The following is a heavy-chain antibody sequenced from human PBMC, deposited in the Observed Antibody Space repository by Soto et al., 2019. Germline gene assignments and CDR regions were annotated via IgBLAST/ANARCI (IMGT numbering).Heavy chain of an antibody. CDR2: ISSSSSTI. J-gene: IGHJ5*02. CDR3: ARDRANWNYPNWFDP. D-gene: IGHD1-7*01. V-gene: IGHV3-48*02. CDR1: GFTFSSYS. Sequence: PGGSLRLSCAASGFTFSSYSMNWVRQAPGKGLEWVSYISSSSSTIYYADSVKGRFTISRDNAKNSLYLQMNSLRDEDTAVYYCARDRANWNYPNWFDPWGQETLVTVSS.